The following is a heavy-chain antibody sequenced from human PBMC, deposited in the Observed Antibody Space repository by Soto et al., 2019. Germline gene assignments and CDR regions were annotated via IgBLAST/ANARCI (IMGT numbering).Heavy chain of an antibody. V-gene: IGHV3-15*01. Sequence: PGGSLRLSCAASGYSFSDAWMSWVRQTPGRGLEWIGHIKTKTDGDTTNYAAPVKGRFTISRDDSKNTLYLRMNNLKTEDTAVYYCKTGKFWGQGTLVTVSS. CDR2: IKTKTDGDTT. CDR1: GYSFSDAW. J-gene: IGHJ4*02. CDR3: KTGKF. D-gene: IGHD3-10*01.